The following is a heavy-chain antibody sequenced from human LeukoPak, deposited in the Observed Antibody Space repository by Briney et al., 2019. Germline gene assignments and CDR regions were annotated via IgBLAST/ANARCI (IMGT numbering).Heavy chain of an antibody. Sequence: SETLSLTCAVYGGSLSGYYWSWIRQPPGKGLEWIGEINHSGSTNYNPSLKSRVTISVDTSKNQFSLKLSSVTAADTAVYYCARGKSVYWGQGTLVTVSS. CDR1: GGSLSGYY. CDR2: INHSGST. V-gene: IGHV4-34*01. CDR3: ARGKSVY. J-gene: IGHJ4*02.